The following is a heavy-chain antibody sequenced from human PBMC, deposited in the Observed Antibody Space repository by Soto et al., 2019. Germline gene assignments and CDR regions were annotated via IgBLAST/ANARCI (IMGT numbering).Heavy chain of an antibody. V-gene: IGHV4-39*01. D-gene: IGHD3-3*01. CDR1: GGSISSSSYY. CDR3: ARPFWSGGYNGWFDP. CDR2: IYYSWST. Sequence: QLQLQESGPGLVKPSETLSLTCTVSGGSISSSSYYWGWIRQPPGKGLEWIGSIYYSWSTYYNPSLQSRVTIYVDTAKNQCSLKLSSVTAADTAVYYCARPFWSGGYNGWFDPWRQGSLVTVSS. J-gene: IGHJ5*02.